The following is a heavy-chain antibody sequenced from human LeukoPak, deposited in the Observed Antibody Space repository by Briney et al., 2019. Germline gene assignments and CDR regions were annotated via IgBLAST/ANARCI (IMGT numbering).Heavy chain of an antibody. Sequence: SETLSLTCTVSGGSINSYYWSWIRQPPGQGLELIGYIYYSGSTKYNPSLKSRVTISVDTSKNQFSLKLSSVTAADTALYYCAGRYSSSWYVNDYWGKGTRVSVSS. V-gene: IGHV4-59*12. J-gene: IGHJ4*02. CDR3: AGRYSSSWYVNDY. D-gene: IGHD6-13*01. CDR2: IYYSGST. CDR1: GGSINSYY.